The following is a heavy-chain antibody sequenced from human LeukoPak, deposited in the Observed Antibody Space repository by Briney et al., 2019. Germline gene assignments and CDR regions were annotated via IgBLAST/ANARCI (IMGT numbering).Heavy chain of an antibody. CDR2: INAGNGNT. CDR1: GYTFTSYA. J-gene: IGHJ4*02. D-gene: IGHD3-16*01. Sequence: ASVTVSCTASGYTFTSYAMHWVRQAPGQRLEWMGWINAGNGNTKYSQKFQSRVTITRDTSASTAYMELSSLRSEDTAVYYCARSDYVWGSYFEPLYWGQGTLVTVSS. CDR3: ARSDYVWGSYFEPLY. V-gene: IGHV1-3*01.